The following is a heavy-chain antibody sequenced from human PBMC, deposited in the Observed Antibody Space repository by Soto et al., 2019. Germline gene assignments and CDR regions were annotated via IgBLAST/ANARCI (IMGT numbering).Heavy chain of an antibody. CDR1: GGTFSSYA. D-gene: IGHD2-2*01. Sequence: QVQLVQSGAEVKKPGSSVKVSCKAYGGTFSSYALSWVRQAPGQGLEWMGGIIPIFGTADYAQKFQGRVTITADDSTSTAYMELSSLRSEDTAVYYCASHPVPYYYYGMDVWGQGTTVTVSS. CDR2: IIPIFGTA. V-gene: IGHV1-69*12. J-gene: IGHJ6*02. CDR3: ASHPVPYYYYGMDV.